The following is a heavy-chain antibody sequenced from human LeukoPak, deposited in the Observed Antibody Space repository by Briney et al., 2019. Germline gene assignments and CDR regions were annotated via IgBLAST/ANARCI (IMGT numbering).Heavy chain of an antibody. J-gene: IGHJ4*02. V-gene: IGHV4-59*01. CDR1: GVSISTFY. D-gene: IGHD4-17*01. Sequence: SETLSLTCTVSGVSISTFYWSWIRQPPGKGLEWIGYIDYSGSTNYNPSLKSRVTISVDTSKNQFSLKLSSVTAADTAVYYCARHYYSDPFDYWGQGTLVTVSS. CDR2: IDYSGST. CDR3: ARHYYSDPFDY.